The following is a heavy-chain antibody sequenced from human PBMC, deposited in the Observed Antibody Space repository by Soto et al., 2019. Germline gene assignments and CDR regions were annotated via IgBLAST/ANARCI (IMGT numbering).Heavy chain of an antibody. CDR1: GFTFSSYS. J-gene: IGHJ4*02. D-gene: IGHD6-13*01. CDR3: ARPPTKYSSSWYYY. CDR2: ISSSSSYI. Sequence: EVQLVESGGGLVKPGGSLRLSCAASGFTFSSYSMNWVRQAPGKGREWVSSISSSSSYIYYADSVKGRFTISRDNAKNSLYLQMNSLRAEDTAVYYCARPPTKYSSSWYYYWGQGTLVTVSS. V-gene: IGHV3-21*01.